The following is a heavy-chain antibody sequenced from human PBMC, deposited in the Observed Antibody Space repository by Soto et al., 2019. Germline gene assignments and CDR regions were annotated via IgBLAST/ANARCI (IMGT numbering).Heavy chain of an antibody. V-gene: IGHV3-30*18. CDR1: GFTFSSYG. J-gene: IGHJ6*02. CDR3: AKERLLWFGESYGMDV. Sequence: LRLSCAASGFTFSSYGMHWVRQAPGKGLEWVAVISYDGSNKYYADSVKGRFTISRDNSKNTLYLQMNSLRAEDTAVYYCAKERLLWFGESYGMDVWGQGTTGTVSS. D-gene: IGHD3-10*01. CDR2: ISYDGSNK.